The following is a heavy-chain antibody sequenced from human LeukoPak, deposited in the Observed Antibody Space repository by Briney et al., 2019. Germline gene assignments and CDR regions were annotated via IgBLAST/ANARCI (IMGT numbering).Heavy chain of an antibody. D-gene: IGHD2/OR15-2a*01. V-gene: IGHV1-2*02. Sequence: ASVKVSCKTSGYTFSDYYMHWVRQAPGQGLEWMGWINPNSGGTNYAQKFQGRVTMTRDTSISTAYMELSRLRSDDTAVYYCARGPNSYYYYMDVWGKGTTVTISS. J-gene: IGHJ6*03. CDR1: GYTFSDYY. CDR3: ARGPNSYYYYMDV. CDR2: INPNSGGT.